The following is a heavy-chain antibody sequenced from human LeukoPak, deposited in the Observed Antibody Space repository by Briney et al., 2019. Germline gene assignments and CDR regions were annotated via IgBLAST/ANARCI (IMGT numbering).Heavy chain of an antibody. CDR2: INPNSGGT. J-gene: IGHJ4*02. CDR3: ASPDGGIVVVPAASWDSSGWYRDY. Sequence: GASVKVSCKASGYTFTGYYMHWVRQAPGQGLEWMGWINPNSGGTNYAQKFQGRVTMTRDTSISTAYMELSRLRSDDTAVYYCASPDGGIVVVPAASWDSSGWYRDYWGQGTLVTVSS. D-gene: IGHD2-2*01. V-gene: IGHV1-2*02. CDR1: GYTFTGYY.